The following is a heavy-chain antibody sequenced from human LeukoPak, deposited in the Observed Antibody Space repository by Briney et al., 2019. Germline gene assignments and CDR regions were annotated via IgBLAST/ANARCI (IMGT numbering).Heavy chain of an antibody. J-gene: IGHJ4*02. CDR2: IYHSGST. D-gene: IGHD6-13*01. CDR3: ARGIAAAGSAIDY. Sequence: NPSGTLSLTCAVSGGSIISTNWWSWVRQPPGKGLEWIGEIYHSGSTNYNPSLKSRVTISVDNSKNQFSLNLSSVTAADTAVYYCARGIAAAGSAIDYWGQGTLVTVSS. CDR1: GGSIISTNW. V-gene: IGHV4-4*02.